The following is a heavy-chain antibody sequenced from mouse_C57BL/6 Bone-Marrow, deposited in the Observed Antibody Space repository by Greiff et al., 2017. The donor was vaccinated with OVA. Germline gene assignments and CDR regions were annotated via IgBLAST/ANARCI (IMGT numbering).Heavy chain of an antibody. CDR3: ARRGYYDYFDY. J-gene: IGHJ2*01. CDR1: GYTFTSYG. CDR2: IYPRSGNT. Sequence: VKLQESGAELARPGASVKLSCKASGYTFTSYGISWVKQRTGQGLEWIGEIYPRSGNTYYNEKFKGKATLTADKSSSTAYMELRSLTSEDSAVYFCARRGYYDYFDYWGQGTTLTVSS. V-gene: IGHV1-81*01. D-gene: IGHD1-1*01.